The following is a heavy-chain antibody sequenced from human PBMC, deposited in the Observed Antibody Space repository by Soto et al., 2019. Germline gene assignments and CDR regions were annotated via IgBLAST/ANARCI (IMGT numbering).Heavy chain of an antibody. CDR2: IHNSGST. CDR1: GAFVNSGGHY. J-gene: IGHJ4*02. CDR3: STAASTRYYLEX. D-gene: IGHD3-22*01. V-gene: IGHV4-31*03. Sequence: SETLSLTCTVSGAFVNSGGHYWSWIRQHPGKGLEWIGYIHNSGSTDYNPSLKSRLTISLDTSQNQFSLKLSSVTAADTAVYYCSTAASTRYYLEXWGQGTLVTVSX.